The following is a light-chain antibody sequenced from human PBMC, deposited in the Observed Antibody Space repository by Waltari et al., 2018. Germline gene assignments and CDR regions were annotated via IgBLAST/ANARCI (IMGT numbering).Light chain of an antibody. CDR2: DVS. V-gene: IGLV2-14*01. CDR1: SSDVGGYNY. CDR3: SSYTSSSIVV. Sequence: QSALTQPASVSGSPGQSITISCTGTSSDVGGYNYVSWYQQHPGKAPKLMIYDVSKRPSGVSNRFSVSKSGNTASLTISGLQAEDEADYYCSSYTSSSIVVFGGGTKLTVL. J-gene: IGLJ2*01.